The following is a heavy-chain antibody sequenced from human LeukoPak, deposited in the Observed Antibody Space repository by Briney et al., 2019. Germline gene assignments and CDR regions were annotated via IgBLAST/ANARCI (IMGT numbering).Heavy chain of an antibody. CDR1: GYTFTGYY. CDR3: ARGNGGWHGLDWFDP. J-gene: IGHJ5*02. Sequence: ASVKVSCKASGYTFTGYYMHWVRQAPGQGLEWMGWINPNSGGTNYAQKFQGRVTMTRDTSISTAYMELSRLRSDDTAVYYCARGNGGWHGLDWFDPWGRGTLVTVSS. V-gene: IGHV1-2*02. CDR2: INPNSGGT. D-gene: IGHD6-19*01.